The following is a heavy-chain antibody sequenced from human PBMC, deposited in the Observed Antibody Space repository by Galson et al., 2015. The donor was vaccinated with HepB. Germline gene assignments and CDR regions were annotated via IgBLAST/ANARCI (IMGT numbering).Heavy chain of an antibody. D-gene: IGHD5-18*01. Sequence: SLRLSCAASGFTFSSYGMHWVRQAPGTGLEWVAVISYDGSNKYYADSVKGRFTISRDNSKNTLYLQMNSLRAEDTAVYYCAKEQSGYSYGRNIKRQGGMDVWGQGTTVTVSS. CDR1: GFTFSSYG. J-gene: IGHJ6*02. V-gene: IGHV3-30*18. CDR2: ISYDGSNK. CDR3: AKEQSGYSYGRNIKRQGGMDV.